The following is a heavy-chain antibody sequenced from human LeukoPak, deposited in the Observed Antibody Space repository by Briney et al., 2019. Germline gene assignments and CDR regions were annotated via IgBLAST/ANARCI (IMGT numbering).Heavy chain of an antibody. Sequence: SETLSLTCAVYGGSFSGYYWSWIRQPPGKGLEWIGEINHSGSTNYNPSLKSRVTISVDTSKNQFSLKLSSVTAADTAVYYCARGQGITMVRGVTKSDNWFDPWGQGTLVTVAS. CDR1: GGSFSGYY. CDR3: ARGQGITMVRGVTKSDNWFDP. V-gene: IGHV4-34*01. D-gene: IGHD3-10*01. J-gene: IGHJ5*02. CDR2: INHSGST.